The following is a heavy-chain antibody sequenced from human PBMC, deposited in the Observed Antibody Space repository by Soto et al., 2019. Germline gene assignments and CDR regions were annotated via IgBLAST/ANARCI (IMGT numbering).Heavy chain of an antibody. CDR2: IYYSGST. V-gene: IGHV4-61*01. Sequence: LSLTCTVSGGSVSSGSYYWGLIRQPPGKGLEWIGYIYYSGSTNYNPSLKSRVTISVDTSKNQFSLKLSSVTAADTAVYYCARGHLEYYDILTGYSHWGQGTLVTVSS. CDR1: GGSVSSGSYY. D-gene: IGHD3-9*01. J-gene: IGHJ4*02. CDR3: ARGHLEYYDILTGYSH.